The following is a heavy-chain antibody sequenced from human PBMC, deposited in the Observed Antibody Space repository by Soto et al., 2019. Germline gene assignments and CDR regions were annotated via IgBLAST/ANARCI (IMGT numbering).Heavy chain of an antibody. D-gene: IGHD4-4*01. CDR2: INPSGGST. CDR3: ASAMTTVTTDQIPNWFDP. J-gene: IGHJ5*02. CDR1: GYTFTSYY. V-gene: IGHV1-46*03. Sequence: GASVKVSCKASGYTFTSYYMHWVRQAPGQGLEWMGIINPSGGSTSYAQKFQGRVTMTRDTSTSTVYMELSSLRSEDTAVYYCASAMTTVTTDQIPNWFDPWGQGTLVTVSS.